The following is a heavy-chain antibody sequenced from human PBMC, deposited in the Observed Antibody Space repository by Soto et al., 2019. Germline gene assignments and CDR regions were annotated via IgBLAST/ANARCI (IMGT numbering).Heavy chain of an antibody. CDR3: ASEPYCGGDCYGYNWFDP. J-gene: IGHJ5*02. Sequence: ASVKVSCKASGYTFTSYYMHWVRQAPGQGLEWMGIINPSGGSTSYAQKFQGRVTMTRDTSTSTVHMELSSLRSEDTAVYYCASEPYCGGDCYGYNWFDPWGQGTLVTVSS. V-gene: IGHV1-46*01. CDR1: GYTFTSYY. D-gene: IGHD2-21*02. CDR2: INPSGGST.